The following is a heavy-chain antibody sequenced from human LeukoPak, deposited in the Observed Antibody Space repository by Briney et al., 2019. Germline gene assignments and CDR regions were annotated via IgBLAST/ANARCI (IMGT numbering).Heavy chain of an antibody. V-gene: IGHV4-39*01. Sequence: SETLSLTCTVSRGSIITADYYWAWGRQPPGEGLEWLGSIYFSGPPYFNPSLKSRVAVSIDTSKNQFSLKVTSVNASDTAVYFCARTSSWYAGAWFDSWGQGTLVTVSS. J-gene: IGHJ5*01. CDR1: RGSIITADYY. D-gene: IGHD6-13*01. CDR2: IYFSGPP. CDR3: ARTSSWYAGAWFDS.